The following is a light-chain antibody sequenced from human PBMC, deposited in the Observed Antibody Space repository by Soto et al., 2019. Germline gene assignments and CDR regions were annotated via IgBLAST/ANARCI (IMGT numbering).Light chain of an antibody. CDR1: QRVLYSSDNKNY. CDR2: WAS. CDR3: QHTFNSPPWT. J-gene: IGKJ1*01. V-gene: IGKV4-1*01. Sequence: DIVMTQSPDSLAVSLGERATINCKSSQRVLYSSDNKNYLAWYQQKPGQPPKLLIYWASTRASGVPDRFSGSGSGTDFTLTISSLQSEDFASYFCQHTFNSPPWTFGQGTKVEVK.